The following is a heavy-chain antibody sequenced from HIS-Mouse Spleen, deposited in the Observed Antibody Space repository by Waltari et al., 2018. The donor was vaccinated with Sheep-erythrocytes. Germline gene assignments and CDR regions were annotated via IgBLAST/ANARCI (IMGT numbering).Heavy chain of an antibody. CDR3: ARDRAAEAFDI. V-gene: IGHV3-21*01. Sequence: EVQLVESGGGLVKRGGSLRLLGAASGVTVRSYSMHGGRQAPGKGLEWVSSISSSSSYIYYADSVKGRFTISRDNAKNSLYLQMNSLRAEDTAVYYCARDRAAEAFDIWGQGTMVTVSS. J-gene: IGHJ3*02. D-gene: IGHD6-13*01. CDR2: ISSSSSYI. CDR1: GVTVRSYS.